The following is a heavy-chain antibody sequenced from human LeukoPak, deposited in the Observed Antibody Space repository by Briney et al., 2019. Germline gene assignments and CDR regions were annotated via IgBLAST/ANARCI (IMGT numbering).Heavy chain of an antibody. CDR3: ARNPLSRWLVRGNDY. CDR2: ISSSSYI. D-gene: IGHD6-19*01. J-gene: IGHJ4*02. V-gene: IGHV3-21*01. Sequence: GGSLRLSCAASGFTFSSYSMNWVRQAPGKGLEWVSSISSSSYIYYADSVKGRFTISRDNAKNSLYLQMNSLRAEDTAVYYCARNPLSRWLVRGNDYWGQGTLVTVSS. CDR1: GFTFSSYS.